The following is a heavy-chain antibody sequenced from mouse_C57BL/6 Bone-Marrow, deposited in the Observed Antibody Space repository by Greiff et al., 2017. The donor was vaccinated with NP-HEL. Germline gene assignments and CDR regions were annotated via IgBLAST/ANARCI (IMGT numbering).Heavy chain of an antibody. J-gene: IGHJ1*03. CDR2: IDPSDSYT. CDR1: GYTFTSYW. D-gene: IGHD1-1*01. CDR3: ARESGYYYGSYWYFDV. Sequence: QLQQPGAELVMPGASVKLSCKASGYTFTSYWMHWVKQRPGQGLEWIGEIDPSDSYTNYNQKFKGKSTLTVDKSSSTAYMQLSSLTSEDSAVYYCARESGYYYGSYWYFDVWGTGTTVTVSS. V-gene: IGHV1-69*01.